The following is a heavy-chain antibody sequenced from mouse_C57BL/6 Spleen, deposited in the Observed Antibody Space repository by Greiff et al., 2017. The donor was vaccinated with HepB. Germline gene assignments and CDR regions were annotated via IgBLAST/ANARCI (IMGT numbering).Heavy chain of an antibody. CDR3: ASPHYYGSSLFDY. J-gene: IGHJ2*01. CDR2: IYPGDGDT. D-gene: IGHD1-1*01. CDR1: GYAFSSSW. Sequence: QVQLKQSGPELVKPGASVKISCKASGYAFSSSWMNWVKQRPGKGLEWIGRIYPGDGDTNYNGKFKGKATLTADKSSSTAYMQLSSLTSEDSAVYFCASPHYYGSSLFDYWGQGTTLTVSS. V-gene: IGHV1-82*01.